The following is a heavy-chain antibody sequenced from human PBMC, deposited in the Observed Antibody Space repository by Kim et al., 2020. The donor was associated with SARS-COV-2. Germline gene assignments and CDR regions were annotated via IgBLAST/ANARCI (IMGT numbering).Heavy chain of an antibody. D-gene: IGHD6-13*01. V-gene: IGHV3-15*01. J-gene: IGHJ6*02. CDR3: TTLFAAAAPYYYYYYGMDV. CDR1: GFTFSNAW. CDR2: IKSKTDGGTT. Sequence: GGSLRLSCAASGFTFSNAWMSWVRQAPGKGLEWVGRIKSKTDGGTTDYAAPVKGRFTISRDDSKNTLYLQMNSLKTEDTAVYYCTTLFAAAAPYYYYYYGMDVWGQGTTVTVSS.